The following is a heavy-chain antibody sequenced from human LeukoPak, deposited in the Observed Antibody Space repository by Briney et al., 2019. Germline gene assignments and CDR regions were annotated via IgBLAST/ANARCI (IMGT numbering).Heavy chain of an antibody. CDR2: IYYSGST. V-gene: IGHV4-30-4*08. J-gene: IGHJ4*02. D-gene: IGHD6-13*01. CDR1: GGSISSYY. CDR3: ARDSSSWYYFDY. Sequence: PSETLSLTCTVSGGSISSYYWSWIRQPPGKGLEWIGYIYYSGSTYYNPSLKSRVTISVDTSKNQFSLKLSSVTAADTAVYYCARDSSSWYYFDYWGQGTLVTVSS.